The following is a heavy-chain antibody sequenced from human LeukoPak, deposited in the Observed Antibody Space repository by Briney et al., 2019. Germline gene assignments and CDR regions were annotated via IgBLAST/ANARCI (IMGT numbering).Heavy chain of an antibody. CDR3: AAESKAGSPPWFDP. V-gene: IGHV1-58*01. CDR1: GFTFTRTA. Sequence: GASVTVSCKASGFTFTRTAVQWVRQARGQRLEWMGWIVVGSGNTNYAQKFQERVTITRDMSTSTAYMELSSLRSEDTAVYYCAAESKAGSPPWFDPWGQGTLVTVSS. CDR2: IVVGSGNT. D-gene: IGHD2-15*01. J-gene: IGHJ5*02.